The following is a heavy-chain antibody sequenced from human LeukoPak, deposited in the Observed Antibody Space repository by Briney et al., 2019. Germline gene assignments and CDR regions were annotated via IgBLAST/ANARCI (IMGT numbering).Heavy chain of an antibody. CDR2: IYTSGST. D-gene: IGHD3-10*01. CDR1: GGSISSYY. J-gene: IGHJ4*02. Sequence: PSETLSLTCTASGGSISSYYWSWIRQPAGKGLEWIGRIYTSGSTNYNPSLKSRVTMSVDTSKNQFSLKLSSVTAADTAVYYCASLAWFGESFDYWGQGTLVTVSS. V-gene: IGHV4-4*07. CDR3: ASLAWFGESFDY.